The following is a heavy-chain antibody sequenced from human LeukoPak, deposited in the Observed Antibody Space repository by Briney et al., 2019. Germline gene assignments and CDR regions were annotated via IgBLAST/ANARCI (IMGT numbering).Heavy chain of an antibody. CDR1: GGTFSRYA. Sequence: SVKVSCKASGGTFSRYAISWVRQAPGQGLEWMGRIIPILGIANYTQKFQGRVTITADKSTSTAYMELSSLRSEDTAVYYCAREHCTNGVCYSAFDIWGQGTMVTVSS. J-gene: IGHJ3*02. V-gene: IGHV1-69*04. CDR2: IIPILGIA. D-gene: IGHD2-8*01. CDR3: AREHCTNGVCYSAFDI.